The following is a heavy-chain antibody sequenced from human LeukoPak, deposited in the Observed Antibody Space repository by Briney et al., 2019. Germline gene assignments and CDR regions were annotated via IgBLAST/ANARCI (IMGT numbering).Heavy chain of an antibody. J-gene: IGHJ4*02. CDR1: GYTFTSYY. CDR2: INPSGGST. V-gene: IGHV1-46*01. D-gene: IGHD6-19*01. Sequence: ASVKVSCKASGYTFTSYYMHWVRQAPGQGLEWMGIINPSGGSTSYAQKFRGRVTMTRDTSTSTVYMKLSSLRSEDTAVYYCAGFTDGYSSGLYWGQGTLVTVSS. CDR3: AGFTDGYSSGLY.